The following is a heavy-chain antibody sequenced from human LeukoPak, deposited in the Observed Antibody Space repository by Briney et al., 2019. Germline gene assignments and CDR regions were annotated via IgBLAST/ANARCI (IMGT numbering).Heavy chain of an antibody. Sequence: GGSLRLSCAASGFTFSSYGIHWVRQVPGKGLEWVAVIGNDGQAKYHADSVRGRFTISRDNSENTLYLQMDRLTADDTAIYYCAKEEAWGVNAFDYWGQGTLVTVSS. CDR1: GFTFSSYG. CDR2: IGNDGQAK. D-gene: IGHD3-10*01. CDR3: AKEEAWGVNAFDY. J-gene: IGHJ4*02. V-gene: IGHV3-30*18.